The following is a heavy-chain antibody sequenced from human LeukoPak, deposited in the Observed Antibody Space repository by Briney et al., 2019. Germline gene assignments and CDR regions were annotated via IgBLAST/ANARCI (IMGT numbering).Heavy chain of an antibody. CDR1: GFTFSNFD. CDR3: AKDWGDFGDYVGAFDI. V-gene: IGHV3-30*02. Sequence: PGGSLRLSCAASGFTFSNFDIHWVRQAPGKGLEWVAFIRYDGSNKDYADSVKGRFTISRDNSKNTLSLQMNSLRDEDTAIYYCAKDWGDFGDYVGAFDIWGQGTMVTVSS. D-gene: IGHD4-17*01. J-gene: IGHJ3*02. CDR2: IRYDGSNK.